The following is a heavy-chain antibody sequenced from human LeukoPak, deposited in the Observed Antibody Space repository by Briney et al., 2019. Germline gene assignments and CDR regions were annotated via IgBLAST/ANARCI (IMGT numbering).Heavy chain of an antibody. CDR1: GGSISSYY. V-gene: IGHV4-59*12. CDR3: ARGPIVSGAFDI. D-gene: IGHD1-26*01. CDR2: IYYSGST. Sequence: PSETLSLTCTVSGGSISSYYWSWIRQPPGKGLEWIGYIYYSGSTNYNPSLKSRVTISVDTSKNQFSLKLSSVTAADTAVYYCARGPIVSGAFDIWGQGTMVTVSS. J-gene: IGHJ3*02.